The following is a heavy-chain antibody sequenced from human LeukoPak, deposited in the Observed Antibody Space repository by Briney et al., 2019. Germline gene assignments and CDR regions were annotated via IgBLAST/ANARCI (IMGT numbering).Heavy chain of an antibody. CDR3: ARGWGEAAAGTFVDY. V-gene: IGHV3-20*01. Sequence: GGSLRLSCAVSGFTLSNYATSWVRQAPGKGLEWVSGINWNGGSTGYADSVKGRFTISRDNAKNSLYLQMNSLRAEDTALYHCARGWGEAAAGTFVDYWGQGTLVTVSS. J-gene: IGHJ4*02. D-gene: IGHD6-13*01. CDR2: INWNGGST. CDR1: GFTLSNYA.